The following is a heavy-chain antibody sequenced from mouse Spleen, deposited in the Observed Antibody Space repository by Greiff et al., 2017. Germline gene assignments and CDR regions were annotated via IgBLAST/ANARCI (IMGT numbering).Heavy chain of an antibody. Sequence: VQLQQSGAELVRPGASVKLSCTASGFNIKDDYMHWVKQRPEQGLEWIGWIDPENGDTEYASKFQGKATITADTSSNTAYLQLSSLTSEDTAVYYCTTFGYQGAYWGQGTLVTVSA. D-gene: IGHD2-2*01. CDR3: TTFGYQGAY. CDR2: IDPENGDT. J-gene: IGHJ3*01. CDR1: GFNIKDDY. V-gene: IGHV14-4*01.